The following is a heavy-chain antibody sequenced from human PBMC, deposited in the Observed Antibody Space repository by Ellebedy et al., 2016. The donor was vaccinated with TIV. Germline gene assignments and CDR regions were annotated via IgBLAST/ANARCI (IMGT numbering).Heavy chain of an antibody. CDR3: ARVLYSGILYYSDS. CDR1: GYTFTSYG. D-gene: IGHD1-26*01. V-gene: IGHV1-46*01. CDR2: INPSAGST. Sequence: ASVKVSCKASGYTFTSYGISWVRQAPGQGLEWMGIINPSAGSTSYAQTFQGRVTITRDTSATTAYMELSSLRSEDTAVYYCARVLYSGILYYSDSWGQGTLVTVSS. J-gene: IGHJ4*02.